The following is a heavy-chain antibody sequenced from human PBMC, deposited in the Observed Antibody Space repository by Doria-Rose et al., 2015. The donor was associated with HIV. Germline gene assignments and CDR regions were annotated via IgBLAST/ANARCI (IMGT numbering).Heavy chain of an antibody. D-gene: IGHD6-13*01. CDR2: IFSADER. CDR3: ARIKSSRWYHKYYFDF. J-gene: IGHJ4*02. V-gene: IGHV2-26*01. CDR1: GVSLSSPGMG. Sequence: QVTLKESGPVLVKPTETLTLTCTVSGVSLSSPGMGVSWIRQPPGKALEWLANIFSADERSYKTSLMSRLTISRGTSKSQLVLTMTDMDPVDTATYYCARIKSSRWYHKYYFDFWGQGTLVIVSA.